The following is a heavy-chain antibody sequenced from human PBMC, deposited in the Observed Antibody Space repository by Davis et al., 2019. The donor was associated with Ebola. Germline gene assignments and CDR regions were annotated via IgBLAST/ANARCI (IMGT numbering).Heavy chain of an antibody. CDR3: ARDPLRSGSLSMDV. V-gene: IGHV4-34*01. J-gene: IGHJ6*02. CDR1: GGSFSGYY. D-gene: IGHD2-15*01. Sequence: SETLSLTCAVYGGSFSGYYWSWIRQPPGKGLEWIGEINHSGSTNYNPSLKSRVTISVDTSKNQFSLKLSSVTAADTAVYYCARDPLRSGSLSMDVWGQGTTVTVSS. CDR2: INHSGST.